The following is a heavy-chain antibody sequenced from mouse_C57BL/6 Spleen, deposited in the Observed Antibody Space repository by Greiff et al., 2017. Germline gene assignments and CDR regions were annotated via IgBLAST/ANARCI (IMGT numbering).Heavy chain of an antibody. D-gene: IGHD2-4*01. V-gene: IGHV1-61*01. CDR2: IYPSDSET. CDR3: ARWGLGAY. Sequence: VQLQQPGAELVRPGSSVKLSCKASGYTFTSYWMDWVKQRPGQGLEWIGNIYPSDSETHYNQKFKDKATLTVDKSSSTAYMQLSSLTSADSAVYYCARWGLGAYWGQGTLVTVSA. CDR1: GYTFTSYW. J-gene: IGHJ3*01.